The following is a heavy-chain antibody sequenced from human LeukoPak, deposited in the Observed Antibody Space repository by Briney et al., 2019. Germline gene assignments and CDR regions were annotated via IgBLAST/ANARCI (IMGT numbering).Heavy chain of an antibody. CDR2: ISGSGGST. Sequence: PGGSLRLSCAASGFTFSSYAMSWVRQAPGKGLEWVSAISGSGGSTYYADSVKGRFTISRDNSKNTLYLQMNSLRAEDTAVYYCAKDRSGIQLWENDAFDIWGQGTMVTVSS. V-gene: IGHV3-23*01. D-gene: IGHD5-18*01. CDR3: AKDRSGIQLWENDAFDI. CDR1: GFTFSSYA. J-gene: IGHJ3*02.